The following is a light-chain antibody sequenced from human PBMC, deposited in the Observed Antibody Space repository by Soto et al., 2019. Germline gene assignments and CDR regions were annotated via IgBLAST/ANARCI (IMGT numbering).Light chain of an antibody. J-gene: IGKJ1*01. CDR1: QSISSY. CDR2: AAS. Sequence: DIQMTQSPSSLSASVGDRVTITCRASQSISSYLNWYQQKPGKAPKLLIYAASSLQXGVPSRFXXXXXXXXXXXXXXSLQPEDFATYYCQQSYSTPWTFGQGTKVEIK. V-gene: IGKV1-39*01. CDR3: QQSYSTPWT.